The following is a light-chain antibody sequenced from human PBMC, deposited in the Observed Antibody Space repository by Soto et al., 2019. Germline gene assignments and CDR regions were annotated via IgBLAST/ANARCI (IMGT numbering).Light chain of an antibody. CDR2: DAS. V-gene: IGKV1-5*01. Sequence: DIQMTQSPSTLSASVGDRVTITCRASQSISSWLAWYQQKPGKAPKLLIYDASSLESGVPSRFSGSGSGTEVTLTISSLQPDDFATYYCQQYNSYSGWAFGQGTKLEIK. CDR1: QSISSW. CDR3: QQYNSYSGWA. J-gene: IGKJ2*01.